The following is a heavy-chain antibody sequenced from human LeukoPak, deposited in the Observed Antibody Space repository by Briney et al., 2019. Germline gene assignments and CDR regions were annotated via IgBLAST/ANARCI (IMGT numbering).Heavy chain of an antibody. CDR2: IIPIFGAA. CDR3: VREERGAMGNDY. J-gene: IGHJ4*02. Sequence: GSSVKVSCQASGGTFTRSTINWVRQAPGQGLEWMGGIIPIFGAANYAQRFQGRVTIIADESTNTAYMELSSLRSEDTAVYYCVREERGAMGNDYWGQGTLVTVSS. V-gene: IGHV1-69*01. CDR1: GGTFTRST. D-gene: IGHD7-27*01.